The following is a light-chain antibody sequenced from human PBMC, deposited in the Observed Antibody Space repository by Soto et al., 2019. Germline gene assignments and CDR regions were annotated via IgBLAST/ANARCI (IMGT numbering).Light chain of an antibody. V-gene: IGKV1-5*03. Sequence: IHITXSPSSLXXXXXXXXXXTXXASQTISSWLAWYQQKPGKAPKLLIYKASTLKSGVPSRFSGSGSGTEFTLTISSLQPDDFATYYCQHYNSYSEAFGQGTKVDIK. CDR3: QHYNSYSEA. CDR2: KAS. J-gene: IGKJ1*01. CDR1: QTISSW.